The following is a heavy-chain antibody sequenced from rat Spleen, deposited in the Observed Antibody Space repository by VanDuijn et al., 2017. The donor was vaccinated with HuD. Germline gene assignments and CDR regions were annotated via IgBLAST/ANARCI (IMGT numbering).Heavy chain of an antibody. V-gene: IGHV5-19*01. CDR3: ATEPSAY. Sequence: EVQLVESGGGLVQPGRSLKLSCAASGLSFSNYDMAWVRQAPTKGLEWVASISPTGGRTNYRDSVKGRFTISRDSAKSTLYLQMDSLRAEDTATYYCATEPSAYWGQGTLVTVSS. CDR1: GLSFSNYD. CDR2: ISPTGGRT. J-gene: IGHJ3*01.